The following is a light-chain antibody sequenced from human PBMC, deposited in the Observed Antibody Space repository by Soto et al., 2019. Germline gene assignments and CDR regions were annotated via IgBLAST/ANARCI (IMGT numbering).Light chain of an antibody. V-gene: IGLV2-14*01. CDR2: EVS. Sequence: QSALTQPASVSGSPGQSITISCTGTSSDVGDYNYVSWYQQHPGKAPKLMIYEVSDRPSGVSSRLSGSKSGKTASLTISGLQAEDEADYYCSSYTSSSTLVFGTGTKLTVL. J-gene: IGLJ1*01. CDR1: SSDVGDYNY. CDR3: SSYTSSSTLV.